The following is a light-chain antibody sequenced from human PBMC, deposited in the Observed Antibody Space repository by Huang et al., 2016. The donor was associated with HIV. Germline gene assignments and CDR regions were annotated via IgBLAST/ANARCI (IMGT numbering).Light chain of an antibody. Sequence: IQMTQSPASLSAFVRDRVTISCQANHDIRNYLNWYQQRPGKAPTLLIYDASTLQSGVPSRFSGNGSGTDFTLTISSLQSEDIATYYCQQYDNLYTFGQGTKVEIK. V-gene: IGKV1-33*01. CDR1: HDIRNY. J-gene: IGKJ2*01. CDR2: DAS. CDR3: QQYDNLYT.